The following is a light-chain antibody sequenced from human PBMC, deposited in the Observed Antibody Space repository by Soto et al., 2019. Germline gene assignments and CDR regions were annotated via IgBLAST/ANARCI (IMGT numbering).Light chain of an antibody. J-gene: IGKJ1*01. CDR2: GAS. V-gene: IGKV3-20*01. CDR1: QSVSSTF. CDR3: QQYANSPLT. Sequence: EIVLTQSPGTLSLSPGERATLSCRASQSVSSTFLAWYQQKPGQAPRLLIYGASSRATGIPDRFSGSGSGTDFTLTISRLEPEDFAVYYCQQYANSPLTFGQGTKVEI.